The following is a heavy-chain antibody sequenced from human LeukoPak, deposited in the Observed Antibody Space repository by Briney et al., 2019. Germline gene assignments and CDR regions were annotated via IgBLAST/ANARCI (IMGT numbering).Heavy chain of an antibody. Sequence: GGSLRLSCAASGFTFSSYGMNWVRQAPGKGLEWVSYISSSGSTIYYADSVKGRFTISRDNAKNSLYLQMNSLRVEDTAVYYCATSRRDSERYIDASWGQGTLVTVSS. V-gene: IGHV3-48*03. D-gene: IGHD1-1*01. CDR2: ISSSGSTI. CDR1: GFTFSSYG. J-gene: IGHJ4*02. CDR3: ATSRRDSERYIDAS.